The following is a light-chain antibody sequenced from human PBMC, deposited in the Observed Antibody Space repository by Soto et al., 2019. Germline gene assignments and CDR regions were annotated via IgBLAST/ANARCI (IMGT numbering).Light chain of an antibody. CDR3: QQTSSAPFT. V-gene: IGKV1-39*01. CDR1: QNINTY. Sequence: DIQMTQSPYSLSAAVGDRVTIACRASQNINTYLNWYQQKPGKDPKLLIFDAASLQSGVPSRFSGGGSRTDFTLTITSLQPEDFATYYCQQTSSAPFTFGRGTKVDIK. CDR2: DAA. J-gene: IGKJ3*01.